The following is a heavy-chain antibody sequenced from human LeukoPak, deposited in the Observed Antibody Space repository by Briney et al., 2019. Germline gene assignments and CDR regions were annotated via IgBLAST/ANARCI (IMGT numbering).Heavy chain of an antibody. V-gene: IGHV3-23*01. D-gene: IGHD3-3*02. CDR1: GFTFSSYA. Sequence: GGSLRLSCAASGFTFSSYAMNWVRQAPGKGLEWVSAISGRDSSTYYADSVKGRFTISRDNSKNTLYLQMNSLRAENTAVYYCAKIRPPAYDIWGQGTMVTVSS. CDR3: AKIRPPAYDI. J-gene: IGHJ3*02. CDR2: ISGRDSST.